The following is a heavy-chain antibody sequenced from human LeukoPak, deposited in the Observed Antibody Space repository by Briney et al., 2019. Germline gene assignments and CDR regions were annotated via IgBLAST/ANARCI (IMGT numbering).Heavy chain of an antibody. D-gene: IGHD3-10*01. CDR2: IKQDGSEK. Sequence: GGSLRLSCAASGFTFSSYWMSWVRQAPGKGLEWVANIKQDGSEKYYVGSVKGRFTISRDNAKNSLYLQMNSLRAEDTAVYYCAREPRSRYYYGSGASWFGSWGQGTLVTVSS. V-gene: IGHV3-7*01. J-gene: IGHJ5*01. CDR3: AREPRSRYYYGSGASWFGS. CDR1: GFTFSSYW.